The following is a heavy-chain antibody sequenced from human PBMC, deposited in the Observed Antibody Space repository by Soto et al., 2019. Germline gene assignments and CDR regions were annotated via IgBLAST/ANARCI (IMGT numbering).Heavy chain of an antibody. D-gene: IGHD6-6*01. V-gene: IGHV3-13*01. CDR1: GFTFSSYY. CDR3: ARSSIAARSLYRYYYYGMDV. CDR2: IGTAGDT. J-gene: IGHJ6*02. Sequence: PGGSLILSCAASGFTFSSYYMHWVRQATGKGLDWVSAIGTAGDTYYPGSVKGRFTISRENAKNSLYLQMNSLRAEDTAVYYCARSSIAARSLYRYYYYGMDVWGQGTTVTVSS.